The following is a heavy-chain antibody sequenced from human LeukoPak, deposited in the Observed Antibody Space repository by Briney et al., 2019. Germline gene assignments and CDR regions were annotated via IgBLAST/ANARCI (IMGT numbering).Heavy chain of an antibody. Sequence: GGTLRLSCAASGFTFSSYGMSWVRQAPGKGLEWVSAISGSGGSTYYADSVKGRFTISRDNSKNTLYLQMNSLRAEDTAVYYCAKDFHYYGSGSYPVFDYWGQGTLVTVSS. CDR1: GFTFSSYG. V-gene: IGHV3-23*01. CDR3: AKDFHYYGSGSYPVFDY. CDR2: ISGSGGST. D-gene: IGHD3-10*01. J-gene: IGHJ4*02.